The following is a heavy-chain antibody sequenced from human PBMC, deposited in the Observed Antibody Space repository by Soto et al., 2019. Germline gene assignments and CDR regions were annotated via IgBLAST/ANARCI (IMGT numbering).Heavy chain of an antibody. CDR3: AVATTGNNWFDP. V-gene: IGHV1-2*04. J-gene: IGHJ5*02. CDR2: INPHSGGA. D-gene: IGHD1-1*01. Sequence: ASVKVSCKASGYTFNSYYIHWVRQAPGQGLEWMGWINPHSGGANYAQNFQGWVTMTRDTSSSTAYIELTRLRSDDTALYYCAVATTGNNWFDPWGQGTLVTVSS. CDR1: GYTFNSYY.